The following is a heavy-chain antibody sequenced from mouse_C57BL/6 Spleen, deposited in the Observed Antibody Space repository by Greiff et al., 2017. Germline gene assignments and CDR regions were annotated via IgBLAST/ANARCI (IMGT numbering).Heavy chain of an antibody. Sequence: VHLVESGAELMKPGASVKLSCKATGYTFTGYWIEWVKQRPGHGLEWIGEILPGSGSTNYNEKFKGKATFTEDTSSNTAYMQLSSLTTEDAAIYYGARRDDYDTFAYWGQGTLGTVSA. D-gene: IGHD2-4*01. CDR1: GYTFTGYW. J-gene: IGHJ3*01. CDR3: ARRDDYDTFAY. V-gene: IGHV1-9*01. CDR2: ILPGSGST.